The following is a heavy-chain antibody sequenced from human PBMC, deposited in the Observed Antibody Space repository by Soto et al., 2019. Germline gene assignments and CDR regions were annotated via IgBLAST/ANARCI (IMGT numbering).Heavy chain of an antibody. V-gene: IGHV3-7*01. J-gene: IGHJ4*02. D-gene: IGHD5-18*01. Sequence: PGGSLRLSCAASGFTFGSYWMSWVRQAPGKGLEWLATIKWDASEKKYADSVKGRFTISRDNAKSTLYLQMNSLRAEDTAVYYCATLNSFGSDYWGRGTLVTVSS. CDR3: ATLNSFGSDY. CDR2: IKWDASEK. CDR1: GFTFGSYW.